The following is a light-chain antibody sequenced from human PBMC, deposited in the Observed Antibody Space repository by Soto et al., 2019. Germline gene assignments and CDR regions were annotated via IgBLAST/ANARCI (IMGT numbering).Light chain of an antibody. V-gene: IGKV1-6*01. CDR1: QSISSS. CDR3: LQDYNYPLT. Sequence: IQMTQSPLSLSASVGDRVTITCRASQSISSSLNWYQKKPGKAPNLLIYDASSLQSGVPSRFSGSGSGTDFTLTISSLQPEDFATYYCLQDYNYPLTFGGGTKVDIK. J-gene: IGKJ4*01. CDR2: DAS.